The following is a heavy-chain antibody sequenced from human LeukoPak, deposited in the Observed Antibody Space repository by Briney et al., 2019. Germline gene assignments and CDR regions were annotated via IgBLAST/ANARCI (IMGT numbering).Heavy chain of an antibody. D-gene: IGHD3-10*01. CDR1: GGSISSYY. Sequence: SETLSLTCTVSGGSISSYYWSWIRQPPGKGLEWLGYIYYSGSTNYNPSLKSRVTISVDTSKNQFSLKLSPVTVADTTVYYCARGEFERLYYYYYMEVWGKGTTVTVSS. CDR2: IYYSGST. J-gene: IGHJ6*03. CDR3: ARGEFERLYYYYYMEV. V-gene: IGHV4-59*01.